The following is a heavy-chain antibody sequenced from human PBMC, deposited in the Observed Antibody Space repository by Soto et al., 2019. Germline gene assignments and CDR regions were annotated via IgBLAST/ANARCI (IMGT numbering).Heavy chain of an antibody. Sequence: GGSLRLSCVVSGFIFRDYGMAWVRQAPGKGLEWVSGISWNGGITGFANSVRGRFTISRDNAKNSLYLQMNSMRAEETAVYYCAIVYNDFRSGHFDYWCQGVLVTVS. CDR3: AIVYNDFRSGHFDY. J-gene: IGHJ4*02. CDR1: GFIFRDYG. D-gene: IGHD3-3*01. V-gene: IGHV3-20*04. CDR2: ISWNGGIT.